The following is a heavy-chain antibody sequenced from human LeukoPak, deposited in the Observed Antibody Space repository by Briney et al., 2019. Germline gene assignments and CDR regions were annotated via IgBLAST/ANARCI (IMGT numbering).Heavy chain of an antibody. CDR3: AVPMTSESAFDI. J-gene: IGHJ3*02. Sequence: ASVKVSCKASGYTFTGYYMHWVRQAPGQGLEWMGWINPNSGGTNYAQKFQGRVTMTRDTSISTAYMELSRLRSDDTAVYYCAVPMTSESAFDIWGQGTMVTASS. V-gene: IGHV1-2*02. CDR1: GYTFTGYY. CDR2: INPNSGGT.